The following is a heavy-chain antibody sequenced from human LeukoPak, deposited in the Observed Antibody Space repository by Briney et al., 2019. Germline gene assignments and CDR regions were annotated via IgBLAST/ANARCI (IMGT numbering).Heavy chain of an antibody. J-gene: IGHJ3*02. D-gene: IGHD1-26*01. CDR1: GYTFTGYY. CDR3: AISLVGATLDDAFDI. CDR2: INPNSGGT. V-gene: IGHV1-2*06. Sequence: PEASVKVSCKASGYTFTGYYMHWVRQAPGQGLEWMGRINPNSGGTNYAQKFQGRVTMTRDTSISTAYMELSRLRSDDTAVYYCAISLVGATLDDAFDIWGQGTMVTVSS.